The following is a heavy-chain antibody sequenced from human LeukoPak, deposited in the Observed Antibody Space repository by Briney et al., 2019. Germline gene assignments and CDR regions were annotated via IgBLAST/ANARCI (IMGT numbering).Heavy chain of an antibody. CDR3: TKGTVANIFDY. Sequence: SETLSLTCTVSGGSIRSYYWSWIRQPPGKGLEWIGYIYYSGSTNYNPSLKSRVTISVDTSQNQFSLNLSSVTAADTAVYYCTKGTVANIFDYWGQGTLVTVSS. V-gene: IGHV4-59*01. CDR1: GGSIRSYY. CDR2: IYYSGST. J-gene: IGHJ4*02. D-gene: IGHD4-11*01.